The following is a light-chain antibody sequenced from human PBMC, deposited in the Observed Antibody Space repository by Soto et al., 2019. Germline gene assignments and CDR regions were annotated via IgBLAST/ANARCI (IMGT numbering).Light chain of an antibody. CDR1: QSISSW. V-gene: IGKV1-5*01. CDR2: DAS. CDR3: QQYKSFWT. J-gene: IGKJ1*01. Sequence: DIQMTQSPSTLSASVGDIFSITFRASQSISSWLAWYQQKPGKAPKLLIYDASSLESGVPSRFSGSGSGTEFTLTISSLQSEDFATYYCQQYKSFWTFGQGTKVDIK.